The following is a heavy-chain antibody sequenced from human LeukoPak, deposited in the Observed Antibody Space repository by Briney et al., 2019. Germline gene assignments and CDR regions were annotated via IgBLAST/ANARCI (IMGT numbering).Heavy chain of an antibody. V-gene: IGHV4-59*08. J-gene: IGHJ4*02. Sequence: PSETLSLTCTVSGGSISSYYWSWIRQPPGKGLEWIGYIYYSGSTNYNPSLKSRVTISVDTSKNQFSLKLSSVTAADTAVYYCARHDRVAAAGPPFDYWGQGTLVTVSS. CDR3: ARHDRVAAAGPPFDY. CDR1: GGSISSYY. D-gene: IGHD6-13*01. CDR2: IYYSGST.